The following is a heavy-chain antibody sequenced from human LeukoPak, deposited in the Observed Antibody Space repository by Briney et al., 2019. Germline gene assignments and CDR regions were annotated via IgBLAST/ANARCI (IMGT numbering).Heavy chain of an antibody. J-gene: IGHJ6*03. CDR3: ARGQGPYYYYYMDV. Sequence: GGSLRLSCTVSGFTVSSNSMSWVRQAPGKGLEWVSFIYSDNTHYSDSVKGRFTISRDNSKNTLYLQMNSLRAEDTAVYYCARGQGPYYYYYMDVWGKGTTVTISS. V-gene: IGHV3-53*01. CDR1: GFTVSSNS. CDR2: IYSDNT.